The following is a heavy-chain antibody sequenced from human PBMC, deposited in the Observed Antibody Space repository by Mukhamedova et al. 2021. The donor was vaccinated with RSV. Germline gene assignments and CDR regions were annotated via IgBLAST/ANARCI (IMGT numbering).Heavy chain of an antibody. CDR3: ARGPPIVVVPAAILEDYYYYYIDV. D-gene: IGHD2-2*02. V-gene: IGHV1-69*01. Sequence: MGGIIPIFGTANYAQKFQGRVTITADESTSTAYMELSSLRSEDTAVYYCARGPPIVVVPAAILEDYYYYYIDVWGKGTPVTVSS. CDR2: IIPIFGTA. J-gene: IGHJ6*03.